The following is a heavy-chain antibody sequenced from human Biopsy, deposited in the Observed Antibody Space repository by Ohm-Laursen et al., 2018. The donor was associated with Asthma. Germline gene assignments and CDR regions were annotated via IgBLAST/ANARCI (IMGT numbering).Heavy chain of an antibody. CDR1: GDSIDSGDYS. CDR3: ARHWDWGSFFDY. CDR2: IYRNGDT. V-gene: IGHV4-30-2*06. D-gene: IGHD7-27*01. Sequence: TLSLTCGVSGDSIDSGDYSWTWIRQSPGVGLEWIGYIYRNGDTYYNPTLKNRVTISIDRSKNQFSLSLSSVTAADTAVYYCARHWDWGSFFDYWGQGTPVTVSS. J-gene: IGHJ4*02.